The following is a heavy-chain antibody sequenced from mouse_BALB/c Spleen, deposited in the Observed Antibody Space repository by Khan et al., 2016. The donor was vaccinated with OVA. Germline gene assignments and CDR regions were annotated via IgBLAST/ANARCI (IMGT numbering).Heavy chain of an antibody. J-gene: IGHJ2*01. Sequence: QVQLKQSGAELARPGASVKMSSKASGYTFTNYTMHWVKQRPGQGLEWIGFINPSSGYTNFNQNFNDKAPLTNDRSSSPAYMQLSSLTSDESAVYYCVIIRIPPYYFDYWGQGTTLTVSS. CDR1: GYTFTNYT. V-gene: IGHV1-4*01. CDR2: INPSSGYT. CDR3: VIIRIPPYYFDY.